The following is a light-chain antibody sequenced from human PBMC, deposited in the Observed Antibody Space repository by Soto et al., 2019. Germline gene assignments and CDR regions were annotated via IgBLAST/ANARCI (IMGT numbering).Light chain of an antibody. V-gene: IGKV3-11*01. CDR3: QQRSNWPIT. CDR2: DAS. CDR1: QRVSSY. J-gene: IGKJ5*01. Sequence: EIVLTQSPATLSLSPGERATLSCRASQRVSSYLAWYQQKPGQAPRLLIYDASNRATGIPARFSGSGPGTDFTLTISSLEPEDFAVYYCQQRSNWPITFGQGTRLEIK.